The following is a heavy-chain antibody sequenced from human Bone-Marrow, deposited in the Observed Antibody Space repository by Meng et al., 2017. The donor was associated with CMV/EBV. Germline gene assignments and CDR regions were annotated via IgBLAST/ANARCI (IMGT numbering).Heavy chain of an antibody. CDR2: IYYSGST. J-gene: IGHJ4*02. Sequence: SETLSLTCTVSGGSISSGAYYWSWIRQPPGKGLEWIGYIYYSGSTYYNPSLKSRVTISVDTSKNNFSLKLTSVTAADTAVYYCARVRDLFRYFDYWGQGTLVTVSS. V-gene: IGHV4-30-4*08. CDR1: GGSISSGAYY. CDR3: ARVRDLFRYFDY.